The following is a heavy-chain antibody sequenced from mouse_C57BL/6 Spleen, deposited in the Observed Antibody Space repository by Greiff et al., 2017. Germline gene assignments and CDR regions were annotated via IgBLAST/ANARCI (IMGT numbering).Heavy chain of an antibody. CDR3: ARSKGFITTVVDYFDY. D-gene: IGHD1-1*01. CDR1: GYAFSSSW. J-gene: IGHJ2*01. V-gene: IGHV1-82*01. Sequence: VKLMESGPELVKPGASVKISCKASGYAFSSSWMNWVKQRPGKGLEWIGRIYPGDGDTNYNGKFKGKATLTADKSSSTAYMQLSSLTSEDSAVYFCARSKGFITTVVDYFDYWGQGTTLTVSS. CDR2: IYPGDGDT.